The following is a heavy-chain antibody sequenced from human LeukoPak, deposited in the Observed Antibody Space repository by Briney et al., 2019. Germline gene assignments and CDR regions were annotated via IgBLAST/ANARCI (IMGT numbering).Heavy chain of an antibody. CDR2: INHSGST. CDR3: ARLGSGWYSMDV. Sequence: SETLSLTCAVYGGSFSGYYWSWIRQPPGKGLEWIGEINHSGSTNYNPSLKSRVTISVDTSKNQFSLKLSSVTAADTAVYYCARLGSGWYSMDVWGKGTTVTISS. J-gene: IGHJ6*03. D-gene: IGHD6-19*01. CDR1: GGSFSGYY. V-gene: IGHV4-34*01.